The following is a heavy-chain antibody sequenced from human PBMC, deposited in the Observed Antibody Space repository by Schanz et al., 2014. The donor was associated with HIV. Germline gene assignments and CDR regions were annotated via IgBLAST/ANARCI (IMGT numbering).Heavy chain of an antibody. J-gene: IGHJ3*02. CDR2: ISESGRYT. CDR1: GLTFSDYA. D-gene: IGHD5-18*01. CDR3: AIRTPMVTFGAFDI. V-gene: IGHV3-23*01. Sequence: EVQLLESGGGLVQPGGSLRLSCAASGLTFSDYAMTWVRQGAGKGLEWVSTISESGRYTYYADSVKGRFTISRDNSRNARYLHMNSLRADDTAVYFCAIRTPMVTFGAFDIWGQGTMVTVSS.